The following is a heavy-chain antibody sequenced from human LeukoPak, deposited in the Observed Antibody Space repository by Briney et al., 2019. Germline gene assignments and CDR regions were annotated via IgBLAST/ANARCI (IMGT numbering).Heavy chain of an antibody. J-gene: IGHJ3*02. CDR3: ARADGYNHAFDI. Sequence: PGGSLRLSCAASGFTFSSYSMNWVCQAPGKGLEWVSSISSSSSYIYYADSVKGRFTISRDNAKNSLYLQMNSLRAEDTAVYYCARADGYNHAFDIWGQGTMVTVSS. CDR1: GFTFSSYS. V-gene: IGHV3-21*01. CDR2: ISSSSSYI. D-gene: IGHD5-24*01.